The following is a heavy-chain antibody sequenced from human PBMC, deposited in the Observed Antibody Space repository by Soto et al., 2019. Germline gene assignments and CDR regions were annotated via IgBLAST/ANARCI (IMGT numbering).Heavy chain of an antibody. D-gene: IGHD7-27*01. CDR3: ARGSGADAFDI. V-gene: IGHV1-69*06. CDR2: IIPVIDTA. Sequence: QVQLVQSGAEVKKPGSSVKVSFTVSGGTFNIMWVRPAPGQGLEWLGCIIPVIDTANYARKFQGRGVISADRATNIVYREMMILTLEDTAVYYCARGSGADAFDIFGHGTMVTVSS. CDR1: GGTFNIM. J-gene: IGHJ3*02.